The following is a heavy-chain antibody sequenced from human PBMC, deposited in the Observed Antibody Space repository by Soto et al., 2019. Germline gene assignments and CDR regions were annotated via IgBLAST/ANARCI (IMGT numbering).Heavy chain of an antibody. V-gene: IGHV3-30*03. CDR1: GFTFSSYG. D-gene: IGHD6-13*01. CDR3: ARQSAAGPGDYYYYGMDV. Sequence: AGGSLRLSCAASGFTFSSYGMHWVRQAPGKGLEWVAVISYDGSNKYYADSVKGRFTISRDNSKNTLYLQMNSLRAEDTAVYYCARQSAAGPGDYYYYGMDVWGQGTTVTVSS. CDR2: ISYDGSNK. J-gene: IGHJ6*02.